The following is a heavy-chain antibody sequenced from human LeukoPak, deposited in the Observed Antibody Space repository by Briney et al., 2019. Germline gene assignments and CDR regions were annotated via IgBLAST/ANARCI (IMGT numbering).Heavy chain of an antibody. Sequence: PGGSLRLSCAAAEFSVSSNYMSWVRQASGKGLECVSVVYSGGNTDYADSVKGRFTISRDNSKNTLYLQMNSLRTEDTALYYCTRATDPSKGMDVWGQGTTVTVSS. D-gene: IGHD4-11*01. CDR3: TRATDPSKGMDV. J-gene: IGHJ6*02. CDR1: EFSVSSNY. CDR2: VYSGGNT. V-gene: IGHV3-53*01.